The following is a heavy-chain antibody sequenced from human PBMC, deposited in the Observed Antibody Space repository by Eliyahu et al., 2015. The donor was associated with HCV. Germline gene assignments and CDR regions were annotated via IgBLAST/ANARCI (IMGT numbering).Heavy chain of an antibody. CDR1: GYSFTSYH. Sequence: QVQLVQSGAEVTKPGASVTISCRTSGYSFTSYHIHWVRQAPGQGLEWMGIIDPSGSSTNHAQKFQGRINMTQDTSXRTLYMELSSLRSDETAVYYCARDKCINGVCNVLDFWGPGTLITVSS. J-gene: IGHJ4*02. CDR2: IDPSGSST. CDR3: ARDKCINGVCNVLDF. V-gene: IGHV1-46*01. D-gene: IGHD1-20*01.